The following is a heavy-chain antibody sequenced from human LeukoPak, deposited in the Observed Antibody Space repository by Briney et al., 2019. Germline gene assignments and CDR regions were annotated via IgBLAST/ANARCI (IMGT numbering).Heavy chain of an antibody. D-gene: IGHD5-18*01. V-gene: IGHV4-39*01. CDR2: IYYSGST. J-gene: IGHJ4*02. CDR1: GGSISSSSCY. Sequence: PSETLSLTCTVSGGSISSSSCYWGWIRQPPGKGLEWIGSIYYSGSTYYNPSLKSRVTISVDTSKNQFSLKLSSVTAADTAVYYCTRGSRGYSYGWGQGTLVTVSS. CDR3: TRGSRGYSYG.